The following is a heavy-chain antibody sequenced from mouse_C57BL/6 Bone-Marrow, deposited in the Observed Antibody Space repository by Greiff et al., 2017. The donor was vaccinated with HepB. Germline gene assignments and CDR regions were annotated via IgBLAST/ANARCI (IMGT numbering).Heavy chain of an antibody. D-gene: IGHD1-1*01. J-gene: IGHJ3*01. CDR1: GYTFTSYG. CDR3: ARDYYGSSYVAWFAY. V-gene: IGHV1-81*01. Sequence: VHLVESGAELARPGASVKLSCKASGYTFTSYGISWVKQRTGQGLEWIGEIYPRSGNTYYNEKFKGKATLTADKSSSTAYMELRSLTSEDSAVYFCARDYYGSSYVAWFAYWGQGTLVTVSA. CDR2: IYPRSGNT.